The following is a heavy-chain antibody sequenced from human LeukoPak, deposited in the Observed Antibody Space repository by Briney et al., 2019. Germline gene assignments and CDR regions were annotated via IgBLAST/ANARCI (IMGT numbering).Heavy chain of an antibody. D-gene: IGHD4-17*01. CDR2: ISGSGGST. Sequence: GESLRLSCAASGFTFSSYAMSWLPQAPGKGLEWGSTISGSGGSTYYADSVKGRITISRDNSKNSLYLQMISLRAEDTAVYYCAKARYVDYVAAVGGPFDYWGQGTLVTVSS. J-gene: IGHJ4*02. CDR3: AKARYVDYVAAVGGPFDY. CDR1: GFTFSSYA. V-gene: IGHV3-23*01.